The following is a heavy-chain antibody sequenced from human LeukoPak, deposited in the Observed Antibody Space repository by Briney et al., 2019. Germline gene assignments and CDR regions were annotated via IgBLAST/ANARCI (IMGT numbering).Heavy chain of an antibody. CDR1: GFTFSSYA. Sequence: GGSLRLSCAASGFTFSSYAMSWVRQAPGRGLEWVSAISGSGGSTYYADSVKGRFTISRDNSKNTLYLQMNSLRAEDTAVYYCATTGVGSGSYFAWSRFDYFDYWGQGTLVTVSS. CDR2: ISGSGGST. J-gene: IGHJ4*02. D-gene: IGHD1-26*01. V-gene: IGHV3-23*01. CDR3: ATTGVGSGSYFAWSRFDYFDY.